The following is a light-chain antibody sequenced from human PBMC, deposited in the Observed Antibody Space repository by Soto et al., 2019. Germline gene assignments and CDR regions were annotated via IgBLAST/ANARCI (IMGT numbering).Light chain of an antibody. J-gene: IGKJ4*01. CDR1: QSIGSS. CDR3: QQRRDWPLT. Sequence: EIVLTQSPATLSLSPGERATLSCKASQSIGSSLGWYQQKPGQVPRLLIYEASNRATGIPARFSGSGSWTDFTLTIGSLEPEDFAVYYCQQRRDWPLTFGGGSKVEIK. CDR2: EAS. V-gene: IGKV3-11*01.